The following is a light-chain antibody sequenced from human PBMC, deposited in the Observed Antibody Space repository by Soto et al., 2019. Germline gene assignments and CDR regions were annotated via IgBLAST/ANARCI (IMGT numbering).Light chain of an antibody. CDR3: QQYANSPFT. J-gene: IGKJ2*01. CDR1: QSVSSNY. Sequence: EIVLTQSPGTRPLSPGERATLSCRASQSVSSNYLVWYQQKPGQAPRRLIYGASSRATGIPDRFSGSGSGTDFTLTISRLEPEDFAVYYCQQYANSPFTFGQGTKLEIK. CDR2: GAS. V-gene: IGKV3-20*01.